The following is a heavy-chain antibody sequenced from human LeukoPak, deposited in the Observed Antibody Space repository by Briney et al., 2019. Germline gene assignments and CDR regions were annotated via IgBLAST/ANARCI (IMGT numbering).Heavy chain of an antibody. J-gene: IGHJ4*02. D-gene: IGHD1-26*01. CDR1: GFTFSSYN. CDR2: ISSSSSTI. V-gene: IGHV3-48*01. CDR3: ARSGSYRLDY. Sequence: GGSLRLSCAASGFTFSSYNMNWVRQAPGKGLEWVSYISSSSSTIYYADSVKGRFTISRGNAKNSLYLQMNSLRAEDTAVYYCARSGSYRLDYWGQGTLVTVSS.